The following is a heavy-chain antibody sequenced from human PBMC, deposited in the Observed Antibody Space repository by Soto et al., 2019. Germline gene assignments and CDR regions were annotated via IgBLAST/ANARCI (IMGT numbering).Heavy chain of an antibody. CDR2: IIPSSGGT. V-gene: IGHV1-46*04. CDR3: ARADCSEGDCYLNPFDS. Sequence: VQLVQSGAEVTKPGASVKVSCKTSGYTFSDNYIHWVRQAPGQGLEWMGVIIPSSGGTSYAQKLKNRVTMTRDTSTSTFSLDLSSLRSEDTAMYSCARADCSEGDCYLNPFDSWGQGTLVTVSS. J-gene: IGHJ4*02. D-gene: IGHD2-15*01. CDR1: GYTFSDNY.